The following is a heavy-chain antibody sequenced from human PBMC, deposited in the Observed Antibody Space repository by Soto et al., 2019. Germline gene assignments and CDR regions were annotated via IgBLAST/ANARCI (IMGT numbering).Heavy chain of an antibody. CDR2: INDSGST. Sequence: QVQLQQWGAGLLKPSETLSLTCAVYGGSFSGYYWSWIRQPPGKGLEWIGEINDSGSTNYNPSLNSRVTISADTSKNQFSLKLSSVTAADTAVYYCARGWGRIFDYWGQGTLVTVSS. J-gene: IGHJ4*02. V-gene: IGHV4-34*01. CDR3: ARGWGRIFDY. CDR1: GGSFSGYY. D-gene: IGHD7-27*01.